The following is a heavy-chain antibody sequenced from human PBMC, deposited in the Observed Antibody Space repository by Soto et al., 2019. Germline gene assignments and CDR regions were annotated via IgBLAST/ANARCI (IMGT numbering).Heavy chain of an antibody. CDR1: GGSISSYY. D-gene: IGHD2-2*01. V-gene: IGHV4-59*08. Sequence: QVQLQESGPGLVKPSETLSLTCTVSGGSISSYYWSWIRQPPGKGLEWIGYIYYSGSTNHNPSLKSRVTISVDTSKNQFSLKLSSVTAADTAVYYCARVPVVPAFVPHYYYYYMDVWGKGTTVTVSS. CDR2: IYYSGST. J-gene: IGHJ6*03. CDR3: ARVPVVPAFVPHYYYYYMDV.